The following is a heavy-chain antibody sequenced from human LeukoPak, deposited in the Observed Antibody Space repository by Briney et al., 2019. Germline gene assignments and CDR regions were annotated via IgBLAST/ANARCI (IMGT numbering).Heavy chain of an antibody. CDR2: ISAYNGNT. CDR1: GYTFTSYG. J-gene: IGHJ4*02. CDR3: AREGPNYYDSSGYLDY. V-gene: IGHV1-18*01. Sequence: ASVKVSCKASGYTFTSYGISWVRQAPGQGLEWMGWISAYNGNTNYAQKLQGRVTMTTDTSTSTAYMELRSLRSDDTAVYYCAREGPNYYDSSGYLDYWGQGTLVTVSS. D-gene: IGHD3-22*01.